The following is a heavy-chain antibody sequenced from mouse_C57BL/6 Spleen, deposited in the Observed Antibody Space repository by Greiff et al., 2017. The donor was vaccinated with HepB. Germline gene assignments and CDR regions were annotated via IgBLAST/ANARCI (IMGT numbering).Heavy chain of an antibody. CDR2: IYPRSGNT. CDR1: GYTFTSYG. Sequence: VKLQQSGAELARPGASVKLSCKASGYTFTSYGISWVKQSTGQGLEWIGEIYPRSGNTYYNEKFKGKATLTADKSSSTAYMELRSLTSEDSAVYFCARGATYYYAMDYWGQGTSVTVSS. CDR3: ARGATYYYAMDY. V-gene: IGHV1-81*01. J-gene: IGHJ4*01. D-gene: IGHD3-1*01.